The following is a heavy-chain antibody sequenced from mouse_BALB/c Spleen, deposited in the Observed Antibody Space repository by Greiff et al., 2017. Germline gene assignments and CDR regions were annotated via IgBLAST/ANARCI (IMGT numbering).Heavy chain of an antibody. CDR2: INPNNGGT. J-gene: IGHJ3*01. CDR3: ARDGNYEAWFAY. CDR1: GYTFTSYY. Sequence: QVQLQQSGAELVKPGASVKLSCKASGYTFTSYYMYWVKQRPGQGLEWIGDINPNNGGTIYNQKFKGKATLTVDKSSSTAYMELRSLTSEDTAVYYCARDGNYEAWFAYWGQGTLVTVSA. V-gene: IGHV1-53*01. D-gene: IGHD2-1*01.